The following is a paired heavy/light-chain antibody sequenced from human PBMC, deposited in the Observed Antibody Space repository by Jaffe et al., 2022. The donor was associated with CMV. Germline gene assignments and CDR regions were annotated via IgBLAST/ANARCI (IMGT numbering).Heavy chain of an antibody. J-gene: IGHJ6*03. V-gene: IGHV2-26*01. CDR1: GFSLGNVRMG. D-gene: IGHD6-13*01. CDR3: ARVRFRGSWSSNEINYYMDV. CDR2: IFSNDEE. Sequence: QVTLKESGPVLVKPTETLTLTCSVSGFSLGNVRMGVSWIRQPPGKALEWLAHIFSNDEESYSTSLKSRLTISRDTSRSQVVLTMTDMDPVDTATYFCARVRFRGSWSSNEINYYMDVWGKGTTVTVTS.
Light chain of an antibody. J-gene: IGLJ3*02. CDR2: FDS. Sequence: SNLLTQPPSVSVAPGKTARITCGGNNIGSKSVHWYHQKPGQAPVLVIYFDSDRPSGIPERFSGSKSGNMATLTITRVAAGDEADYWCQVWDGGSVVFGGGTKLTVL. V-gene: IGLV3-21*04. CDR1: NIGSKS. CDR3: QVWDGGSVV.